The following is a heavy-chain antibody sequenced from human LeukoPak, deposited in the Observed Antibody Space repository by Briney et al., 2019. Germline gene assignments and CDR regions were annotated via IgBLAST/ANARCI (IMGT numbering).Heavy chain of an antibody. CDR2: IFHSGST. D-gene: IGHD3-16*02. CDR1: GYSISSGYY. V-gene: IGHV4-38-2*01. Sequence: PSETLSLTCAVSGYSISSGYYWAWIRQPPGKGLEWIGSIFHSGSTYYNPSLESRVTISVDTSKKQFSLKLSSVTAADTAVYYCARHDRMITFGGVIVLNSRFDYLGQGSLVTVSS. CDR3: ARHDRMITFGGVIVLNSRFDY. J-gene: IGHJ4*02.